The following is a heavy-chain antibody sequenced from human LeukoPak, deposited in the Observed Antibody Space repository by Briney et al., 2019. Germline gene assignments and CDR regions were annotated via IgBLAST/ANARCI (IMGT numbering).Heavy chain of an antibody. J-gene: IGHJ4*02. V-gene: IGHV3-23*01. D-gene: IGHD3-10*01. CDR3: ARGPKDERSGEFDY. CDR1: GFTFNSYA. Sequence: WGSLRLSCAASGFTFNSYAMHWVRQAPGKGLEWVSAISGSGGSTYYADSVKGRFTISRDNSKNTLYLQMNSLRAEDTAVYYCARGPKDERSGEFDYWGQGTLVTVSS. CDR2: ISGSGGST.